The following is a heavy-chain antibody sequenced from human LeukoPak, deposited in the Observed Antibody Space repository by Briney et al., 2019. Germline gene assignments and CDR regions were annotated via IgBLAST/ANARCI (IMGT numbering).Heavy chain of an antibody. J-gene: IGHJ4*02. CDR1: GYTLTELS. V-gene: IGHV1-24*01. D-gene: IGHD3-16*02. CDR2: FDPEDGET. Sequence: VASVKVSCKVSGYTLTELSMHWVRQAPGKGLEWMGGFDPEDGETIYARKFQGRVTMTEDTSTDTAYMELSSLRSEDTAVYYCATTRPRTYYDYVWGSYRQPSFDYWGQGTLVTVSS. CDR3: ATTRPRTYYDYVWGSYRQPSFDY.